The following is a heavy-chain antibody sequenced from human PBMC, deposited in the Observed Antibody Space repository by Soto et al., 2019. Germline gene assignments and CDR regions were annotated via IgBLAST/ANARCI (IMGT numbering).Heavy chain of an antibody. CDR3: VKDSSRRTLRRSQQLLYYYGMDV. CDR2: ISSNGGST. Sequence: GGSLRLSCSASGFTFSSYAMHWVRQAPGKGLEYVSAISSNGGSTYYADSVKGRFTISRDNSKNTLYLQMSSLGAEDTAVYYCVKDSSRRTLRRSQQLLYYYGMDVWGQGTTVTVSS. J-gene: IGHJ6*02. CDR1: GFTFSSYA. D-gene: IGHD6-13*01. V-gene: IGHV3-64D*06.